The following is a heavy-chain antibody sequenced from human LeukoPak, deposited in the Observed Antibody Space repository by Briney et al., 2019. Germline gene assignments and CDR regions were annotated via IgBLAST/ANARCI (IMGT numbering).Heavy chain of an antibody. J-gene: IGHJ6*03. CDR3: ARSSRGYSYGSYYYYMDV. CDR2: INHSGST. D-gene: IGHD5-18*01. Sequence: SETLSLTCAVYGGSFSGYYWSWIRQPPGKGLEWIGEINHSGSTNYNPSLKSRVTISVDTSKNQFSLKLSSVTAADTAVYYCARSSRGYSYGSYYYYMDVWGKGTTVTVSS. V-gene: IGHV4-34*01. CDR1: GGSFSGYY.